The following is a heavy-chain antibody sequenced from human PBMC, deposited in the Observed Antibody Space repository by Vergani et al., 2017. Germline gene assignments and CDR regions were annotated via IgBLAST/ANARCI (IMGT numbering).Heavy chain of an antibody. J-gene: IGHJ2*01. CDR1: GGSFSSYY. Sequence: QVQLQQWGAGLLKPSETLSLTCAVYGGSFSSYYWCWIRQPPGKGLEWSGEINHSGSTNYNPSLKSRVTISVDTSKNQFSLKLSSVTAADTAVYYCARAGITMIRGGTTVYFDLWGRGTLVTVSS. V-gene: IGHV4-34*01. CDR2: INHSGST. CDR3: ARAGITMIRGGTTVYFDL. D-gene: IGHD3-10*01.